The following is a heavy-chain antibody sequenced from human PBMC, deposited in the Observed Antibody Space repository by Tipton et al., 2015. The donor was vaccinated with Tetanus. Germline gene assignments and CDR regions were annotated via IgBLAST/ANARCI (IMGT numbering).Heavy chain of an antibody. Sequence: CAASGFIFSSYSIHWVRQAPGKGLEWVAVSWYDGTDQYYADSVKGRFTLSRDNSKNTLYLQMNSLRAEDTALYYCAREADCSGGSCFSGDFDNWGQGTQVTVSS. CDR3: AREADCSGGSCFSGDFDN. J-gene: IGHJ4*02. D-gene: IGHD2-15*01. CDR1: GFIFSSYS. V-gene: IGHV3-33*01. CDR2: SWYDGTDQ.